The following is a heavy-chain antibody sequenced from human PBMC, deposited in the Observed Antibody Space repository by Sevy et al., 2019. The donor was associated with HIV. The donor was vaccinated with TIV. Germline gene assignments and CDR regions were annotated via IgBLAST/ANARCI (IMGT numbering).Heavy chain of an antibody. J-gene: IGHJ4*02. Sequence: ASVKVSCKASGGTFSSYAISWVRQAPGQGLEWMGRIIPIFGTANYAQKFQGRVTITADESTSTAYMELSSLRSEDTAVYYCARDQGIHDNPTVSSFDYWGQGTLVTVSS. CDR2: IIPIFGTA. V-gene: IGHV1-69*13. D-gene: IGHD4-17*01. CDR3: ARDQGIHDNPTVSSFDY. CDR1: GGTFSSYA.